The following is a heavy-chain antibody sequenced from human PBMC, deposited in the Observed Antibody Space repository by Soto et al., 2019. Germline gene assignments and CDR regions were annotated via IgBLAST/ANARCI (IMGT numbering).Heavy chain of an antibody. Sequence: QVQLVQSGAEVKKPGSSVKVSCKASGGTFSSYAISWVRQAPGQGLEWMGGIIPIFGTANYAKKFQGRVTITADASTSTAYMELSSLRSEDTAVYYCARVQVDIVATIPGFDYYYGMDVWGQGTTVTVSS. V-gene: IGHV1-69*01. CDR1: GGTFSSYA. J-gene: IGHJ6*02. CDR3: ARVQVDIVATIPGFDYYYGMDV. CDR2: IIPIFGTA. D-gene: IGHD5-12*01.